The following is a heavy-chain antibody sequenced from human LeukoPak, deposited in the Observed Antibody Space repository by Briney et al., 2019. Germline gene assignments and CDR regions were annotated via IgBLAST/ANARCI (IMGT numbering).Heavy chain of an antibody. D-gene: IGHD5-18*01. CDR3: ARVGRYSYAHNS. CDR2: IKQDGSEK. Sequence: QPGGSLRLSCAASGFTFRDYSDYWMSWVRQAPGKELEWVANIKQDGSEKYYVDSVKGRFTISRDNAKNSLFLQMNSLRAEDTAVYYCARVGRYSYAHNSWGQGTLVTVSS. J-gene: IGHJ4*02. CDR1: GFTFRDYSDYW. V-gene: IGHV3-7*01.